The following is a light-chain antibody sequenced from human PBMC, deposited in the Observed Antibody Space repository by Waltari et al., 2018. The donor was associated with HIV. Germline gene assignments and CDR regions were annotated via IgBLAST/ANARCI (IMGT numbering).Light chain of an antibody. CDR2: DAS. CDR1: QSVRSY. CDR3: QQRSNWPST. Sequence: EIVLTQSPATLSLSPGERATLSCRASQSVRSYLAWYQQKPVQAPRLLIYDASNRATGIPPRFSGSGSGTDFTLTISSLEPEDFAIYYCQQRSNWPSTFGGGTKVEIK. J-gene: IGKJ4*01. V-gene: IGKV3-11*01.